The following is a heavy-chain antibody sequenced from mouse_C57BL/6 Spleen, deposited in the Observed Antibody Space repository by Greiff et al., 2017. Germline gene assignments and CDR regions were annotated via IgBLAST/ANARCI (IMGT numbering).Heavy chain of an antibody. Sequence: QVQLQQSGPELVKPGASVKISCKASGYAFSSSWMNWVKQRPGKGLEWIGRIYPGDGDTNYNGKFKGKATLTADKSSSTAYMQLSSLTSEDSAVYCCATYGYDSFDYWGQGTTLTVSS. CDR1: GYAFSSSW. CDR2: IYPGDGDT. CDR3: ATYGYDSFDY. J-gene: IGHJ2*01. D-gene: IGHD2-2*01. V-gene: IGHV1-82*01.